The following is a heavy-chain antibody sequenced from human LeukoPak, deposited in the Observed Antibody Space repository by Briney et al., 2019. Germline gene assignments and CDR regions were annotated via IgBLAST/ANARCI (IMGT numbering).Heavy chain of an antibody. D-gene: IGHD3-3*01. CDR3: ARGNFWSGYPMYNWFDP. CDR1: GGTFSSYA. V-gene: IGHV1-69*13. CDR2: IIPIFGTA. Sequence: GASVKVSCKASGGTFSSYAISWVRQAPGQGLEWMGGIIPIFGTANYAQKFQGRVTITADESTSTAYMELSSLRSDDTAVYYCARGNFWSGYPMYNWFDPWGQGTLVTVSS. J-gene: IGHJ5*02.